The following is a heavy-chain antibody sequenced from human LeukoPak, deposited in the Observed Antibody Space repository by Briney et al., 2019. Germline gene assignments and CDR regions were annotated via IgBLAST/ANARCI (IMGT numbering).Heavy chain of an antibody. D-gene: IGHD5-18*01. J-gene: IGHJ6*03. CDR3: AKDQGYSPLVDYYYMDV. V-gene: IGHV3-30*02. CDR1: GFTFSSYG. CDR2: IRYDGSNK. Sequence: GGSLRLSCAASGFTFSSYGMHWVRQAPGKGLEWVAFIRYDGSNKYCADSVKGRFTISRDNSKNTLYLQMNSLRAEDTAVYYCAKDQGYSPLVDYYYMDVWGKGTTVTVSS.